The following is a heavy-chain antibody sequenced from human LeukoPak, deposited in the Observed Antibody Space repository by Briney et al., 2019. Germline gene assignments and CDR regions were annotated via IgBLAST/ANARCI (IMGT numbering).Heavy chain of an antibody. CDR1: GGTFSRYA. CDR3: ATIMGELGPFDY. D-gene: IGHD7-27*01. J-gene: IGHJ4*02. Sequence: SVKVSCKASGGTFSRYALNWVRQAPGQGLEWMGGITPIFGTTNHAQKFQGRVTITADESTSTAYMELSSLISEDTAVYYCATIMGELGPFDYWGQGTLVTVSS. CDR2: ITPIFGTT. V-gene: IGHV1-69*13.